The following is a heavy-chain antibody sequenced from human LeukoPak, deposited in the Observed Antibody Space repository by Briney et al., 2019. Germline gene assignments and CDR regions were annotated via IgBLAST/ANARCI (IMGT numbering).Heavy chain of an antibody. Sequence: SGGSLRLSCAASGFTFDDYAMHWVRQAPGKGVEWVSGISWNSGSIVYADSVKGRFTISRDNAKNSLYLQMNSLRAEDTAVYYCAKDGVVCGGDCYLNWFDPWGQGTLVTVSS. V-gene: IGHV3-9*01. CDR1: GFTFDDYA. CDR2: ISWNSGSI. CDR3: AKDGVVCGGDCYLNWFDP. D-gene: IGHD2-21*02. J-gene: IGHJ5*02.